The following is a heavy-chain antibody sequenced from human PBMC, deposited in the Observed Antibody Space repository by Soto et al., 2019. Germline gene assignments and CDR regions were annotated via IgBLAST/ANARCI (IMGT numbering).Heavy chain of an antibody. CDR1: GFTFSNYW. V-gene: IGHV3-7*05. CDR3: VRDSYTNTWHRPDNDY. J-gene: IGHJ4*02. Sequence: PGGSLRLSCAASGFTFSNYWMTWVRQAPGKGLQWVANIRQDGSGKYYVDSVKGRFTISRDNAKNSLYLQMNSLRAEDTALYYCVRDSYTNTWHRPDNDYWGQGTLVTVSS. CDR2: IRQDGSGK. D-gene: IGHD2-2*02.